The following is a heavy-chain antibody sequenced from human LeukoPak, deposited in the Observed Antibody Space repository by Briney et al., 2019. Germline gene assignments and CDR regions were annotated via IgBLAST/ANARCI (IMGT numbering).Heavy chain of an antibody. V-gene: IGHV3-23*01. CDR1: GVTFSSHA. Sequence: PGGSLRLSCAASGVTFSSHAMSWVRQAPGKGLEWVSRISSGGGTTDYTDSVKGRFTISRDTSKNTLYLQMNSLRAEDTAVYYCAKDRSGSGYFDYWGQGTLVTVSS. CDR2: ISSGGGTT. J-gene: IGHJ4*02. CDR3: AKDRSGSGYFDY. D-gene: IGHD3-10*01.